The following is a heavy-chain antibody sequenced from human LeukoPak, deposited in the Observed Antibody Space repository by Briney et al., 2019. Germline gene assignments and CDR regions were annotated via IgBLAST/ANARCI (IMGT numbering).Heavy chain of an antibody. CDR2: IDYSGST. D-gene: IGHD2-2*01. J-gene: IGHJ4*02. CDR1: GGSISSYY. Sequence: PSETLSLTCTVSGGSISSYYWSWIRQPPGKGLEWIGYIDYSGSTNYNPSLKSRVTISVDTSKNQFSLKLSSVTAADTAVYYCARAGGYCSSTSCSHYFDYWGQGSLVTVSS. CDR3: ARAGGYCSSTSCSHYFDY. V-gene: IGHV4-59*01.